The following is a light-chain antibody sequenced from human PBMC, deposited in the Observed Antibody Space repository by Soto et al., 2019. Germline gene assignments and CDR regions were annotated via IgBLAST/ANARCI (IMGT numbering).Light chain of an antibody. V-gene: IGLV2-14*03. CDR2: DVS. CDR1: SSDVGGYNY. Sequence: QSALTQPASVSGSPGQSIAISCTGTSSDVGGYNYVSWYQQHPGKAPKLMIYDVSNRPSGVSNRFSGSKSGNTPSLTISGLQAEDEADYYCCSYTTSSTYVFGTGTKLTVL. CDR3: CSYTTSSTYV. J-gene: IGLJ1*01.